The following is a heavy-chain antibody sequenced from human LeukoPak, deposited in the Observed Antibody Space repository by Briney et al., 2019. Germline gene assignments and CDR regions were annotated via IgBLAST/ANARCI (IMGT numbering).Heavy chain of an antibody. Sequence: GGSLRLSCAAPGFPFSSYLMSWVRQAPGKGLEWVSTVSANGANTYYADSVKGRFTISRDNSKNTLYLQMNSLRAEDTAVYYCARLYCSSTSCHYFDYWGQGTLVTVSS. CDR2: VSANGANT. CDR1: GFPFSSYL. J-gene: IGHJ4*02. CDR3: ARLYCSSTSCHYFDY. D-gene: IGHD2-2*01. V-gene: IGHV3-23*01.